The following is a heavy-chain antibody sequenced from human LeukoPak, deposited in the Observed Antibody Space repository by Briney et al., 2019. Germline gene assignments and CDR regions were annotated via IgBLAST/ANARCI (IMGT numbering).Heavy chain of an antibody. CDR2: IYYSGST. J-gene: IGHJ4*02. CDR3: ASSRRGYSYGYDY. V-gene: IGHV4-59*01. CDR1: GGSISSYY. D-gene: IGHD5-18*01. Sequence: SETLSLTCTVSGGSISSYYWSWIRQPPGKGLEWIGYIYYSGSTNYNPSLKSRVTISVDTSKNQFSLRLSSVTAADTAVYYCASSRRGYSYGYDYWGQGTLVTVSS.